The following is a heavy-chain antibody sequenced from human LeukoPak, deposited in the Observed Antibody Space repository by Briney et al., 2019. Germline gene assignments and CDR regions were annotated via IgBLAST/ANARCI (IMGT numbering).Heavy chain of an antibody. V-gene: IGHV3-66*01. Sequence: PGGSLRLSCAASGFTVSSNYMNWVRQAPGKGLEWVSVIYSGGSTNYADSVKGRFTFSRDNSKNTVYLQMNSLRAEDTAVYYCARDPRPTGDASDIWGQGTMVTVSS. J-gene: IGHJ3*02. D-gene: IGHD1-1*01. CDR2: IYSGGST. CDR3: ARDPRPTGDASDI. CDR1: GFTVSSNY.